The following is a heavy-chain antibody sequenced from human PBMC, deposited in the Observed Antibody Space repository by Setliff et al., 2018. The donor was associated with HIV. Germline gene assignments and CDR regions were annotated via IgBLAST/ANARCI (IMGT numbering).Heavy chain of an antibody. Sequence: ASVKVSCKASGYTFTAYYLHWVRQAPGQGLEWMGRINPNNGDTNYAQKFQGRVTTTRDTSISTAYMELSRLRSDDTAVYYCAREFGAGIRQIVAGEFYYMDVWGKGTTVTVSS. V-gene: IGHV1-2*06. CDR1: GYTFTAYY. D-gene: IGHD5-12*01. J-gene: IGHJ6*03. CDR3: AREFGAGIRQIVAGEFYYMDV. CDR2: INPNNGDT.